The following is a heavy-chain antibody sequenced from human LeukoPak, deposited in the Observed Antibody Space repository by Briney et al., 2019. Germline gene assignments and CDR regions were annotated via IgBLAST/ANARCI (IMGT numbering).Heavy chain of an antibody. CDR3: APPPYYYDSSAYYY. V-gene: IGHV3-23*01. Sequence: GGSLRLSCAASGFTFSSYAMSWVRQAPGKGLEWGSAISVIGGSTYYADSVKGRFTISRDNYKNTLYLQMTSLRAEDTAVYYCAPPPYYYDSSAYYYWGQGTLVTVSS. CDR1: GFTFSSYA. CDR2: ISVIGGST. D-gene: IGHD3-22*01. J-gene: IGHJ4*02.